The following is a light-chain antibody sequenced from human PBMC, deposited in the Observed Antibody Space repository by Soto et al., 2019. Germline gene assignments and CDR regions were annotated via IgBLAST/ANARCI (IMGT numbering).Light chain of an antibody. Sequence: DLQMTQSPSTLSASVGDRVTITCRASQSISSWLAWYQQKPGKAPKLLISKASSLQSGVPSRFSGSGSGTEFTLTISSLQPDDFATYYCQQYNSYSQTFGQGTKVEIK. CDR1: QSISSW. J-gene: IGKJ1*01. CDR2: KAS. CDR3: QQYNSYSQT. V-gene: IGKV1-5*03.